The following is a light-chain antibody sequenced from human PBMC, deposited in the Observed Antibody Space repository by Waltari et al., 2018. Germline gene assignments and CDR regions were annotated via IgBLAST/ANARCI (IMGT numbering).Light chain of an antibody. Sequence: EIVMTQSPATLSVSPGERATLSCRASQSVSSNLAWYQQKPGQAPRLLSYGASTRATGIPARFSGSGSGTEFTLTISSMQSEDFAVYYCQQYNNWPAMYTFGQGTKLEIK. J-gene: IGKJ2*01. CDR1: QSVSSN. CDR2: GAS. V-gene: IGKV3-15*01. CDR3: QQYNNWPAMYT.